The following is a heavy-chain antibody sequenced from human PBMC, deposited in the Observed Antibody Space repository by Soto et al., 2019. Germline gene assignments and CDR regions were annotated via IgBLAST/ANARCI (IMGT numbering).Heavy chain of an antibody. D-gene: IGHD4-17*01. J-gene: IGHJ6*02. CDR2: VYYTGDT. CDR3: VRQGIDYLHGLVDV. CDR1: SGPDRSHN. Sequence: QVQMQHSGPRLVKPSETLSLTCTVSSGPDRSHNWGWIRQPPGRGLEWIGYVYYTGDTAYNPSLRSRVTISADTSTNDISLTLSSVTAADTAVYYCVRQGIDYLHGLVDVWGQATTVSVSS. V-gene: IGHV4-59*08.